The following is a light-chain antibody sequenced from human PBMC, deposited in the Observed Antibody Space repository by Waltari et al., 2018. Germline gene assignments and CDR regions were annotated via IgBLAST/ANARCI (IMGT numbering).Light chain of an antibody. CDR2: KVS. CDR3: GQGTHWYS. CDR1: QSLVHSDGNTY. V-gene: IGKV2-30*02. J-gene: IGKJ2*03. Sequence: EVVMAQSPPTLPITPGRPDSLPCWSSQSLVHSDGNTYVSWYQQKPGQPQRLLIYKVSNRDSGVPDRFSGSGAGTDFTLKISRVEAEDVGVYYCGQGTHWYSFGQGTKVEIK.